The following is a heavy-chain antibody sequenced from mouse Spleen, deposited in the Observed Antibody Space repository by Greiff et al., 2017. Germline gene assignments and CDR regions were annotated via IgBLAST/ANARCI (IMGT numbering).Heavy chain of an antibody. CDR3: ARWDSDY. J-gene: IGHJ2*01. Sequence: VQLQQSGAELVMPGASVKLSCKASGYTFTSYWMHWVKQRPGQGLEWIGEIDPSDSYTNYNQKFKGKATLTVDKSSSTAYMQLSSLTSEDSAVYYCARWDSDYWGQGTTLTVSS. CDR2: IDPSDSYT. D-gene: IGHD4-1*01. V-gene: IGHV1-69*01. CDR1: GYTFTSYW.